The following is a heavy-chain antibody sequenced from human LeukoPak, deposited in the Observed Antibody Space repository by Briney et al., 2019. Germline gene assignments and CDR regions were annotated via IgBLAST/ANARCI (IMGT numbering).Heavy chain of an antibody. CDR1: GFTFSSYS. Sequence: GRSLRLSCAASGFTFSSYSMNWVRQAPGKGLEWVSSISSSSSYIYYADSVKGRFTISRDNAKNSLYLQMNSLRAEDTAVYYCARGSTVTTGYWGQGTLVTVSS. CDR3: ARGSTVTTGY. D-gene: IGHD4-17*01. J-gene: IGHJ4*02. V-gene: IGHV3-21*01. CDR2: ISSSSSYI.